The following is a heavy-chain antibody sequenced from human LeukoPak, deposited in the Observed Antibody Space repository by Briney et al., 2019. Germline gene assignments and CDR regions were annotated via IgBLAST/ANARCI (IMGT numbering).Heavy chain of an antibody. CDR1: GYTFTSYD. CDR3: AMTDRNLRKSTTRRIVGAPTSEERGPFDS. J-gene: IGHJ4*02. CDR2: MNPNSGNT. D-gene: IGHD1-26*01. V-gene: IGHV1-8*01. Sequence: ASVKVSCKASGYTFTSYDINWVRQATGQGLEWMGWMNPNSGNTGYAQKFQGRVTMTRNTSISTAYMELSSLRSEDTAVYYCAMTDRNLRKSTTRRIVGAPTSEERGPFDSWGQGTLVTVSS.